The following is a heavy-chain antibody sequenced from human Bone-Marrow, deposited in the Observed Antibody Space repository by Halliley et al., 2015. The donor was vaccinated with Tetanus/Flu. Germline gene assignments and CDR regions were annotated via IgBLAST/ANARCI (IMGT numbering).Heavy chain of an antibody. Sequence: TLSLTCTVSGGSISSYYWSWIRQPPGKGLEWIGYIYYSGSTNYNPSLKSRVTISVDTSKNQFSLKLSSVTAADTAVYYCARVTLGPGYSSSSYHFDYWGQGTLVTVSS. V-gene: IGHV4-59*01. CDR3: ARVTLGPGYSSSSYHFDY. CDR2: IYYSGST. D-gene: IGHD6-6*01. J-gene: IGHJ4*02. CDR1: GGSISSYY.